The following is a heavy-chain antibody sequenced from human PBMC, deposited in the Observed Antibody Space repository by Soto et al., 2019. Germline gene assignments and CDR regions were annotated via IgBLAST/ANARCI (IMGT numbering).Heavy chain of an antibody. V-gene: IGHV4-61*01. CDR3: ARESVLRFLEWRTNYGMDV. Sequence: SETLSLTCTVSGGSVSSGSYYWSWIRQPPGKGLEWIGYIYYSGSTNYNPSPKSRVTISVDTSKNQFSLKLSSVTAADTAVYYCARESVLRFLEWRTNYGMDVWGQGTTVTVS. CDR1: GGSVSSGSYY. CDR2: IYYSGST. J-gene: IGHJ6*02. D-gene: IGHD3-3*01.